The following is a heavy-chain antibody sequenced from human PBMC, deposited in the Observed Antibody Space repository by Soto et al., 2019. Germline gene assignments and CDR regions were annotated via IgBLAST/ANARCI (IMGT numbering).Heavy chain of an antibody. Sequence: QVQLVQSGAEVKKPGASVKVSCKASGYTFTSYGISWVRQAPGQGLEWMGWISTYNGNTKYAQKLKGIVTITTDTSTSTAYMELTSLISDDTAVFYCAREMVRGVGTDYWGQGTLVTVSS. CDR2: ISTYNGNT. D-gene: IGHD3-10*01. J-gene: IGHJ4*02. CDR3: AREMVRGVGTDY. CDR1: GYTFTSYG. V-gene: IGHV1-18*01.